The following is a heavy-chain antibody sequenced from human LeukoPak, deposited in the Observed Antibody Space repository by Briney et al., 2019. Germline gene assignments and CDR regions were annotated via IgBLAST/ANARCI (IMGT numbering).Heavy chain of an antibody. V-gene: IGHV3-7*01. CDR3: SRSLDY. J-gene: IGHJ4*02. Sequence: GSLRLSCAASGFPFSGYWMDWVRQAPGKGMEWVANINQDGSEQYYAASVKGRFTISRDNAKNSLYLQMNILRAEDTAVYYCSRSLDYWGQGTLVTVSS. CDR1: GFPFSGYW. CDR2: INQDGSEQ.